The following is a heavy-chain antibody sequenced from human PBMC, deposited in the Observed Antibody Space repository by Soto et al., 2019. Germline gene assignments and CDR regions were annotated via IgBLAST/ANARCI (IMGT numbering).Heavy chain of an antibody. D-gene: IGHD1-26*01. CDR1: GFTFSSYA. V-gene: IGHV3-23*05. J-gene: IGHJ5*02. CDR2: ISGNGSSK. CDR3: AKPPTRWELGENYWFDA. Sequence: GGSLRLSCAASGFTFSSYAMRWVRQAPGKGLEWVSAISGNGSSKYYADSVKGRFTISRDNSKNTLYLQMNSLRAEDTAVYYCAKPPTRWELGENYWFDAWGKGTLVTVSS.